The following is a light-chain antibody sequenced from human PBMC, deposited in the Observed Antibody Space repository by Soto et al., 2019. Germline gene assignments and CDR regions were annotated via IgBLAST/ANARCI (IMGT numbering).Light chain of an antibody. CDR1: QSLLHSNGYTY. J-gene: IGKJ1*01. CDR2: LGS. Sequence: DIVMTQSPLSLPVTPGEPASISCRSSQSLLHSNGYTYLDWYLQKPGQSPQLLIYLGSNRASGVPDRFSGSGSGTDFKLKISTVEAENVGDYYCMQALQTPRTFGQGTKVEIK. V-gene: IGKV2-28*01. CDR3: MQALQTPRT.